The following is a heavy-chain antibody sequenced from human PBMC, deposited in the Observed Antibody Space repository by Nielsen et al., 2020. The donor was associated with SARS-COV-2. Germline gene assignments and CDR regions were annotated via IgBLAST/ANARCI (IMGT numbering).Heavy chain of an antibody. CDR3: ARDSSIAAAGTGFDY. J-gene: IGHJ4*02. V-gene: IGHV4-34*01. D-gene: IGHD6-13*01. CDR2: INHSGST. Sequence: SETLSLTCAVYGGSFSGYYWSWIRQPPGKGLEWIGEINHSGSTNCNPSLKSRVTISVDTSKNQFSLKLSSVTAADTAVYYCARDSSIAAAGTGFDYWGQGTLVTVSS. CDR1: GGSFSGYY.